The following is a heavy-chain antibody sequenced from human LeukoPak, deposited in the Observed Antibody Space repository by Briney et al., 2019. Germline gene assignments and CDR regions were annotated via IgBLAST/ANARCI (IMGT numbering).Heavy chain of an antibody. CDR3: ARDSGEYCSGGSCYYWGAFDI. V-gene: IGHV4-4*07. CDR1: GGSLSGYY. Sequence: PSETLSLTCAIYGGSLSGYYWSWIRQSPGKGLEWIGRIYTSGSTNYNPSLKSRVTMSVDTSKNQFSLKLSSVTAADTAVYYCARDSGEYCSGGSCYYWGAFDIWGQGTMVTVSS. D-gene: IGHD2-15*01. J-gene: IGHJ3*02. CDR2: IYTSGST.